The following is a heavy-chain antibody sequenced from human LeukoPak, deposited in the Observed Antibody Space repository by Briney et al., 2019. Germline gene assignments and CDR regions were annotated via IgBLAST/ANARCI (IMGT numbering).Heavy chain of an antibody. CDR2: ISAYNGNT. J-gene: IGHJ4*02. Sequence: GASVKVSCKASGYTFTSYGISWMRQAPGQGLEWMGWISAYNGNTNYAQKLQGRVTMTTDTSTSTAYMELRSLRSDDTAVYYCARVLSYYGSGSYYFDYWGQGTLVTVSS. CDR1: GYTFTSYG. CDR3: ARVLSYYGSGSYYFDY. D-gene: IGHD3-10*01. V-gene: IGHV1-18*01.